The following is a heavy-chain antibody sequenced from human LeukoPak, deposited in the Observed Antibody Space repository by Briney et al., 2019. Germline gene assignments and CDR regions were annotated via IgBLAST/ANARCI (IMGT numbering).Heavy chain of an antibody. V-gene: IGHV3-30-3*01. CDR1: GFTFSSYA. CDR3: ARGGYYSSSSLFVDY. J-gene: IGHJ4*02. D-gene: IGHD6-6*01. Sequence: GRSLRLSCAASGFTFSSYAMHWVRQAPGKGLEWVAVISYDGSNKYYADSVKGRFTISRDNSKNTLYLQMNSLRAEDTAVYCCARGGYYSSSSLFVDYWGQGTLVTVSS. CDR2: ISYDGSNK.